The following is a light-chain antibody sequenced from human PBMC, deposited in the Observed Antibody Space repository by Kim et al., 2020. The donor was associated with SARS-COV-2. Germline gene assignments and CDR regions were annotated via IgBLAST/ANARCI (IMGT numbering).Light chain of an antibody. CDR2: YDS. J-gene: IGLJ2*01. CDR1: NIGSKS. V-gene: IGLV3-21*04. CDR3: QVWDSSSVV. Sequence: SYELTQPPSVSVAPGETARITCGGKNIGSKSVHWYQQKPGQAPVLVIYYDSDRPSGIPERFSGSNSGNTATLTISRVEAGDEADYYGQVWDSSSVVFGEG.